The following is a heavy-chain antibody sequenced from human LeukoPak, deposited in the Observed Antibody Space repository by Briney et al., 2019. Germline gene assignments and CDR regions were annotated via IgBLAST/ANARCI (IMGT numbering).Heavy chain of an antibody. CDR2: IYYTGST. V-gene: IGHV4-59*08. D-gene: IGHD3-22*01. CDR3: ARRYPNHRYDSSGYYYGGFDY. CDR1: GGSISPYF. J-gene: IGHJ4*02. Sequence: PSETLSLTCTVSGGSISPYFWSWIRQPPGKGLEWIGYIYYTGSTSYNPSLKSRVTISADTSKNQFSLKLRSVTAADTAVYYCARRYPNHRYDSSGYYYGGFDYWGQGTPVTVSS.